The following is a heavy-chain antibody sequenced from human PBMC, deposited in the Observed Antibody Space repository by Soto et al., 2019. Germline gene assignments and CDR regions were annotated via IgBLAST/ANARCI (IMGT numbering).Heavy chain of an antibody. D-gene: IGHD3-22*01. CDR3: ARDGTLYDSRAYYYLY. CDR1: GGTFSSYT. Sequence: QVQLVQSGAEVKKPGSSVKVSCKASGGTFSSYTITWVRQAPGQGLEWMGGITPMCGTPNYAQNFRGRVTITADESTSTAYMELYNLRSEDTAMYFCARDGTLYDSRAYYYLYWGQGTLVTVSS. V-gene: IGHV1-69*01. CDR2: ITPMCGTP. J-gene: IGHJ4*02.